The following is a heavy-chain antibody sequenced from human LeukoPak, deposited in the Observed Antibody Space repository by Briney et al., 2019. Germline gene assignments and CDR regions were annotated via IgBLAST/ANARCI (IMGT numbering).Heavy chain of an antibody. D-gene: IGHD3-22*01. CDR2: ISAYNGNT. V-gene: IGHV1-18*04. CDR1: GYTFTSYY. J-gene: IGHJ3*02. CDR3: ARATITMIVNDAFDI. Sequence: GASVKVSCKASGYTFTSYYMHWVRQAPGQGLEWMGWISAYNGNTNYAQKLQGRVTMTTDTSTSTAYMELRSLRSDDTAGYYCARATITMIVNDAFDIWGQGTMVTVSS.